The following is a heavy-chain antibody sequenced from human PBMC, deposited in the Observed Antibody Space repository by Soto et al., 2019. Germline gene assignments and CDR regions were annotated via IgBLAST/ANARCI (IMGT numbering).Heavy chain of an antibody. Sequence: SETLSLTCTVSGGSISSYYWSWIRQPPGKGLEWIGYIYYSGSTNYNPSLKSRVTISVDTSKNQFSLKLSSVTAADTAVYYCARGLYSGSYYYYYYGMDVWGQGTTVTVS. D-gene: IGHD1-26*01. J-gene: IGHJ6*02. CDR2: IYYSGST. V-gene: IGHV4-59*01. CDR3: ARGLYSGSYYYYYYGMDV. CDR1: GGSISSYY.